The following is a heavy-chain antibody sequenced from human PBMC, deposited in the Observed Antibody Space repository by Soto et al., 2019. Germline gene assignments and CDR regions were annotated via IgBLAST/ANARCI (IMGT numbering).Heavy chain of an antibody. V-gene: IGHV3-74*01. Sequence: GGSLRLSCAASGFSFSTHWMHWVRQAPGKGLVWVSRINSDGTTTSYADSVKGRFTISRDNAKKTLYLQMNSLKAEDTAVYYCAREGIKGNSYGLWGQGTLVTVSS. CDR3: AREGIKGNSYGL. J-gene: IGHJ4*02. CDR1: GFSFSTHW. CDR2: INSDGTTT. D-gene: IGHD5-18*01.